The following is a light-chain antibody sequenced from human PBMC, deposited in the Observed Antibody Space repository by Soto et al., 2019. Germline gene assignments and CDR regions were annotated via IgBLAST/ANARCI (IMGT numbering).Light chain of an antibody. CDR3: SSYAGSKNFVV. CDR2: EVS. J-gene: IGLJ2*01. Sequence: SALTQPPSASGSPGQSVTISCTGTSSDVGGYNYVSWYQQHPGKAPKLMIYEVSKRPSGVPDRFSGSKSGNTATLTVSGLQAEDEADYYCSSYAGSKNFVVFGGGTKLTVL. V-gene: IGLV2-8*01. CDR1: SSDVGGYNY.